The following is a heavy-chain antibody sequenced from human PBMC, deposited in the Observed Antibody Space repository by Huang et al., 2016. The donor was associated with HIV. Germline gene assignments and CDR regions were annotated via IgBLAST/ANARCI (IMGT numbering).Heavy chain of an antibody. V-gene: IGHV4-39*01. CDR3: VRHRPNYDFWSGYYPYFDD. CDR2: MYDSVST. D-gene: IGHD3-3*01. CDR1: GGSISSSFYY. Sequence: QVQLQESGRGLVKPSETLSLTCTVSGGSISSSFYYWGWIRQSPGKGLEWIGSMYDSVSTYYNPSLKSLVTISADTSNIQFSLKLTSVTAADSAVYYCVRHRPNYDFWSGYYPYFDDWGQGTLVTVSS. J-gene: IGHJ4*02.